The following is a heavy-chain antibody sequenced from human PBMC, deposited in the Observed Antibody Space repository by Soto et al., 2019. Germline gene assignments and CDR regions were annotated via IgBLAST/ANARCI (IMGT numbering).Heavy chain of an antibody. D-gene: IGHD3-10*01. V-gene: IGHV3-7*01. CDR1: GFTFSPCW. CDR3: VKDNRGSY. J-gene: IGHJ4*02. Sequence: GSLRLSCAASGFTFSPCWIMWVRQAPGKGLEWVANINQDGSERYYVDSVKGRFTISRDNAKNSLYLQMNSLRAEDTAVYYCVKDNRGSYWGQGTLVTVSS. CDR2: INQDGSER.